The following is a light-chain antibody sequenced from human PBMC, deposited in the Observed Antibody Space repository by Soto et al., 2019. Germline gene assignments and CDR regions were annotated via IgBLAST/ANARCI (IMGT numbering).Light chain of an antibody. Sequence: EIGLTQSPCTLSLSPGERATLSCRASQSVSSSYLAWYQQKPGQAPRLLIYGASSRATGIPDRFSGSGSGTDFTLTISRLEPEDFAVYYCQQYGSSPFTFGQGTKVDIK. V-gene: IGKV3-20*01. CDR3: QQYGSSPFT. CDR1: QSVSSSY. J-gene: IGKJ3*01. CDR2: GAS.